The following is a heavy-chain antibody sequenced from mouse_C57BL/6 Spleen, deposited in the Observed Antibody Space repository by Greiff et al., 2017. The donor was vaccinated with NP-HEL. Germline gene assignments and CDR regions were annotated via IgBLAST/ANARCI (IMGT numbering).Heavy chain of an antibody. Sequence: QVQLQQSGAELVRPGASVKLSCKASGYTFTDYYINWVKQRPGQGLEWIARIYPGSGNTYYNEKFKGKATLTAEKSSSTAYMQLSSLTSEDSAVYFCARGGSYGSRTHWYFEVWGTGTTVTVSS. CDR1: GYTFTDYY. V-gene: IGHV1-76*01. CDR2: IYPGSGNT. CDR3: ARGGSYGSRTHWYFEV. D-gene: IGHD1-1*01. J-gene: IGHJ1*03.